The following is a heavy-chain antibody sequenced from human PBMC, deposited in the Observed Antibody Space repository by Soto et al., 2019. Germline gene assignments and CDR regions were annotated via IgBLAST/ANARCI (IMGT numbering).Heavy chain of an antibody. V-gene: IGHV4-4*01. CDR3: ARDGSMGAFYI. D-gene: IGHD2-8*01. Sequence: QVQLQESGPGMVKHSGTLSLTCAVSGCSISSSNWWRWVRQPPGKGLEWIGEVYHSGSTNYNPYLKSRVTISVDKSKSQFSLKLNSVTAADTAMYCCARDGSMGAFYILGQGTMGTFSS. CDR2: VYHSGST. CDR1: GCSISSSNW. J-gene: IGHJ3*02.